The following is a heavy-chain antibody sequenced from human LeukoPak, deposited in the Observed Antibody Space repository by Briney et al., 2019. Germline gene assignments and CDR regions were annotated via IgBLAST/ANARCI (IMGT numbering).Heavy chain of an antibody. CDR1: GFTFSSYG. Sequence: GGSLRLSCAASGFTFSSYGMHWVRQAPGKGLKWVAFIRYDGSNKYYADSVKGRFTISRDNSKNTLYLQMNSLRAEDTAVYYCARDVFGSEYPFDFWGQGTLVTVSS. J-gene: IGHJ4*02. D-gene: IGHD2-2*01. CDR2: IRYDGSNK. V-gene: IGHV3-30*02. CDR3: ARDVFGSEYPFDF.